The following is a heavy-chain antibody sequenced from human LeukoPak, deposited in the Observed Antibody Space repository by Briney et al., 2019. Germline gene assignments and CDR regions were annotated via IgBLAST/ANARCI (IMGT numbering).Heavy chain of an antibody. CDR3: ARDKSGYVLIWFDP. CDR2: IYHSGST. Sequence: SETLSLTCTVAGGSISSGGYYWRWIRQPPGKGLEWIGYIYHSGSTYYNPSLKSRVTISVDRPKNQFSLKLSSVTAADTAVYYCARDKSGYVLIWFDPGSQGTLVTVSA. D-gene: IGHD5-12*01. J-gene: IGHJ5*02. V-gene: IGHV4-30-2*01. CDR1: GGSISSGGYY.